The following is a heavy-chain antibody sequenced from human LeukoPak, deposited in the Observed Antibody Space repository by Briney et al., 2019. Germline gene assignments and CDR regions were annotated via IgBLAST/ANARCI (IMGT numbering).Heavy chain of an antibody. D-gene: IGHD3-9*01. CDR1: GGTFSSYT. V-gene: IGHV1-69*04. J-gene: IGHJ1*01. CDR3: ARDRPGYDILTGYYGAEYFQH. Sequence: SVKLSCKAYGGTFSSYTISWVRQAPGQALEWMGKIIPILGIANYAQKFQGRVTITADKSTSTAYMELSSLRSEDTAVYYCARDRPGYDILTGYYGAEYFQHWGQGTLVTVSS. CDR2: IIPILGIA.